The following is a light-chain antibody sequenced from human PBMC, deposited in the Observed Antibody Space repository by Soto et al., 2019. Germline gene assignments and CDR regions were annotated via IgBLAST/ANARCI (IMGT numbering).Light chain of an antibody. J-gene: IGLJ1*01. V-gene: IGLV2-14*03. CDR1: SSDVGGFNY. CDR2: DVT. CDR3: NSYTSSSTYV. Sequence: QSALTQPASVSGSPGQSITISCTGTSSDVGGFNYVSWYQQHPGKAPKLMIYDVTNRPSGVSYRFSGSKSGNTASLTISGHQAEDEADYYCNSYTSSSTYVIGTGTKVTVL.